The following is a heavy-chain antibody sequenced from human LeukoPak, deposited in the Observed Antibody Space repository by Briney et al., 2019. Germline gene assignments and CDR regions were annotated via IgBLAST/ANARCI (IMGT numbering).Heavy chain of an antibody. CDR3: ARREGYCRGGTCYFDN. Sequence: GGSLRLSCATSGFTFTSYWMHWVRQAPGKGLVWVSRINSDGSRTDYADSVKGRFTVSRDNAKNTLYLQMNSLRAEDSAVYYCARREGYCRGGTCYFDNWGQGTLVTVSS. V-gene: IGHV3-74*01. D-gene: IGHD2-15*01. J-gene: IGHJ4*02. CDR2: INSDGSRT. CDR1: GFTFTSYW.